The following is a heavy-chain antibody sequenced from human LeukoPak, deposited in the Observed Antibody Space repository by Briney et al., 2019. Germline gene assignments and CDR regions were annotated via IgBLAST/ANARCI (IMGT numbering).Heavy chain of an antibody. CDR3: ARDPAQSYYMDV. Sequence: ASVKVSCKASGYTFSVYYMHWVRQAPGQGLEWMGWINPNSGGTNYAQKFQGRFTMTRDTSISTAYMELARLRSDDTAVYYCARDPAQSYYMDVWGKGATVTVSS. CDR2: INPNSGGT. CDR1: GYTFSVYY. V-gene: IGHV1-2*02. J-gene: IGHJ6*03.